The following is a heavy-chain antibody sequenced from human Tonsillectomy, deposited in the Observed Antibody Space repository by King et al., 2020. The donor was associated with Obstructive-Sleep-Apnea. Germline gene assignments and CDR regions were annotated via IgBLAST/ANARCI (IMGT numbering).Heavy chain of an antibody. J-gene: IGHJ6*02. CDR3: AKRGGEYSNYDYYGMDV. CDR1: VGSFSGYY. Sequence: VQLQQWGAGLLKPSETLSLTCAVYVGSFSGYYWSWIRQPPGKGLEWIGEINHRGSTNYNPSLKSRVTISVDTSKNQFSLRLRSVTAADTAVYYCAKRGGEYSNYDYYGMDVWGQGTTVTVSS. CDR2: INHRGST. D-gene: IGHD4-11*01. V-gene: IGHV4-34*01.